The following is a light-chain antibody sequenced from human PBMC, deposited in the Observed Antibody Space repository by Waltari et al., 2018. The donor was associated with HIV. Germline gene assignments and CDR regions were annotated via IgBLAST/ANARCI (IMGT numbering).Light chain of an antibody. J-gene: IGKJ5*01. Sequence: EIVLTQSPATLSLSPGERATLSCRASKSVNSYLAWYQQKPGQAPRLLIYDASNRASGIPARFSGSGSGTDFTLTISSLEPEDFAVYYCQQRSTSITFGQGTRLDIK. CDR1: KSVNSY. CDR3: QQRSTSIT. CDR2: DAS. V-gene: IGKV3-11*01.